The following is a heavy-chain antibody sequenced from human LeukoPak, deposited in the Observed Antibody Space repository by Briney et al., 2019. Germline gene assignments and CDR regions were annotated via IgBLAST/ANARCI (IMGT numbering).Heavy chain of an antibody. CDR2: IYHSGST. CDR3: ARQKGYYYDSKGPYFDY. J-gene: IGHJ4*02. Sequence: ASETLSLTCAVAGYSISSGYYWGWIRQPPGKGLEWIVSIYHSGSTYYNPSLKSRVTISVDTSKNQFSLKLSSVTAADTAVYYCARQKGYYYDSKGPYFDYWGQGTLVTFSS. V-gene: IGHV4-38-2*01. D-gene: IGHD3-22*01. CDR1: GYSISSGYY.